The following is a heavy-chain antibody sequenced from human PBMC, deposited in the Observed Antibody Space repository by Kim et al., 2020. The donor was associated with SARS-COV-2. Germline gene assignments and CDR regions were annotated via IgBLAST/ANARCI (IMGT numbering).Heavy chain of an antibody. V-gene: IGHV3-23*01. CDR3: AKEESLRGDYFDY. Sequence: AHAVRGRLTIPRDNPKNALYLQMNSLRAEDTAVYYCAKEESLRGDYFDYWGQGTLVTVSS. J-gene: IGHJ4*02. D-gene: IGHD4-17*01.